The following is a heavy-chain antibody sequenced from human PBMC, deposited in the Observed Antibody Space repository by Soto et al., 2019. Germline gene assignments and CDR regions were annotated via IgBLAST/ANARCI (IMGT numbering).Heavy chain of an antibody. D-gene: IGHD6-19*01. V-gene: IGHV4-59*08. Sequence: VQLQESGPGLVKPSETLSLTCTVSDGSISSYYWSWIRQPPGKGLEWIGYIYYSGSTNYNPSLKSRVTISVDTSKNQFSLKLSSVTAADTAVFYCARQVGGWAPWYFDYWGQGTLVTVSS. CDR2: IYYSGST. CDR1: DGSISSYY. J-gene: IGHJ4*02. CDR3: ARQVGGWAPWYFDY.